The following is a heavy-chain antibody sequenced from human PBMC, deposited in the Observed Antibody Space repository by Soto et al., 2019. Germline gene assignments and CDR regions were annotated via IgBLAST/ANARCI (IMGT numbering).Heavy chain of an antibody. Sequence: EVQLLESGGDLVQPGGSLRLSCIASGFTFSSYAMIWVRQSPGKGLEWVSAITGRGDDTYHADSVKGRFTISRDNSKNTRYLQMNSLRADDTAVYYCAKGSRTSRPYYFDFWGQGTLVTVSS. J-gene: IGHJ4*02. CDR2: ITGRGDDT. V-gene: IGHV3-23*01. D-gene: IGHD2-8*01. CDR1: GFTFSSYA. CDR3: AKGSRTSRPYYFDF.